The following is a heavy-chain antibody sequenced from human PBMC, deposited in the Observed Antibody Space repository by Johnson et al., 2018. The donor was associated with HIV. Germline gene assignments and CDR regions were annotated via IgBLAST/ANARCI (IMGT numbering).Heavy chain of an antibody. CDR1: GFTFSSYW. CDR3: ARSLSSSWYEVAFDI. D-gene: IGHD6-13*01. V-gene: IGHV3-7*01. J-gene: IGHJ3*02. Sequence: VQLVESGGGLVQPGGSLRLSCAASGFTFSSYWMSWVRQAPGKWLEWVANIKCDGSEKYYADSVKGRFTISRENAKNSLYLQMNSLRAGDTAVYYCARSLSSSWYEVAFDIWGQGTMVTVSS. CDR2: IKCDGSEK.